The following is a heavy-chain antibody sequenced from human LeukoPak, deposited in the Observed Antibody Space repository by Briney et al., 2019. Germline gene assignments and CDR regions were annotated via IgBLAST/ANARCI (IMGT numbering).Heavy chain of an antibody. J-gene: IGHJ3*02. Sequence: ASVKVSCKASGYTFTSYYMHWVRQAPGQGLEWMGVINPSGGSTSYAQKFQGRVTMTRDTSTSTVYMELSSLRSEDTAVYYCARVIAAAGAFDIWGQGTMVTVSS. CDR3: ARVIAAAGAFDI. D-gene: IGHD6-13*01. V-gene: IGHV1-46*01. CDR2: INPSGGST. CDR1: GYTFTSYY.